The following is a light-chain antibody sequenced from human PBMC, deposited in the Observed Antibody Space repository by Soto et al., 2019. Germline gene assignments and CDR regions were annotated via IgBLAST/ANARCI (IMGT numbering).Light chain of an antibody. CDR1: QSVSSSY. Sequence: EIVLTQSPGTLSLSPGERATLSCRAGQSVSSSYLAWYQQKPGQAPRLLIYGASSRAIGIPDRFSGSGSGTDFTLTISRLEPEDFAVYYCQQYASSPLTFGGGTEVEIK. J-gene: IGKJ4*01. V-gene: IGKV3-20*01. CDR3: QQYASSPLT. CDR2: GAS.